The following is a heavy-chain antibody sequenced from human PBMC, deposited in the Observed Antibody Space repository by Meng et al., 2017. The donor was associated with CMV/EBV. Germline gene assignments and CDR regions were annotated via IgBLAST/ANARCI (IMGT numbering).Heavy chain of an antibody. D-gene: IGHD3-10*01. Sequence: GGSLRLSCAASGFTFSSYSMNWVRQAPGKGLEWVSSISSSSSYIYYADSVKGRFTISRDSAKNSLYLQMNSLRAEDTAVYHCARYYYGSGSYSGAFDIWGQGTMVTVSS. V-gene: IGHV3-21*01. CDR3: ARYYYGSGSYSGAFDI. CDR1: GFTFSSYS. CDR2: ISSSSSYI. J-gene: IGHJ3*02.